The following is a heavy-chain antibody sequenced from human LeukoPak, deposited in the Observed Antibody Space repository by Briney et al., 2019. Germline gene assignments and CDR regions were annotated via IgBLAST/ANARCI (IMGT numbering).Heavy chain of an antibody. J-gene: IGHJ5*02. CDR3: AKDLGDYAHQFDP. CDR2: ISGSAGSR. D-gene: IGHD4-17*01. Sequence: GGSLRLSCVASGFTFSTYAMSWVRQAPGKGLEWVSGISGSAGSRYYADSVKGRFTISRDNSKNTLYMQMNSLRAEDTAVYYCAKDLGDYAHQFDPWGQGTLVTVSS. V-gene: IGHV3-23*01. CDR1: GFTFSTYA.